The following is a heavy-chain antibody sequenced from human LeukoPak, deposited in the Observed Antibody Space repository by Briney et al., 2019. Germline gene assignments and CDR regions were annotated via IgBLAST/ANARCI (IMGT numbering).Heavy chain of an antibody. J-gene: IGHJ6*03. V-gene: IGHV4-39*01. CDR2: IYYSESA. CDR1: GGSISSSSYY. Sequence: SETLSLTCTVSGGSISSSSYYWGWIRQPPGKGLEWIGSIYYSESAYYNPSLKSRVTISVDTSKNQFSLKLSSVTAADTAVYYCARVTTSVYYYYYMDVWGKGTTVTVSS. D-gene: IGHD4-17*01. CDR3: ARVTTSVYYYYYMDV.